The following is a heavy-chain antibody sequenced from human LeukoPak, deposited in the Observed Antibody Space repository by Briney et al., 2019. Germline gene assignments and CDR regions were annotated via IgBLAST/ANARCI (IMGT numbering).Heavy chain of an antibody. CDR1: GGSISSNNW. V-gene: IGHV4-4*02. CDR3: ARVNINNWHSCDY. D-gene: IGHD1-1*01. CDR2: IYHSGSP. J-gene: IGHJ4*02. Sequence: SGTLSLTCAVSGGSISSNNWWGWVRQPLGKGLEWIGEIYHSGSPNYNPSLKSRVTISVDKSRNHFSLYLSSVTAADTAVYYCARVNINNWHSCDYWGQGTLVTVSS.